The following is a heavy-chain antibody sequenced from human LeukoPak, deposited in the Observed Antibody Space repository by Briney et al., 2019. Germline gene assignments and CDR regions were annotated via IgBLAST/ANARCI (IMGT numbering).Heavy chain of an antibody. D-gene: IGHD5-24*01. V-gene: IGHV4-38-2*02. CDR1: GYSISSGYY. J-gene: IGHJ6*03. CDR3: AREEREGWWLQLVSSEGYYYYMDV. CDR2: IYHSGST. Sequence: PSETLSLTCTVSGYSISSGYYWGWIRQPPGKGLEWIGSIYHSGSTYYNPSLKSRVTISVDASKNQFSLQLNSVTPEDTAVYYCAREEREGWWLQLVSSEGYYYYMDVWGKGTTVTVSS.